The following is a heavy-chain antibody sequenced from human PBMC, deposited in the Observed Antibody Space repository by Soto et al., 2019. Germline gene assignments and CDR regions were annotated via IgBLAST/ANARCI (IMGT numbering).Heavy chain of an antibody. CDR1: GGSISSSSYY. Sequence: SETLSLTCTVSGGSISSSSYYWGWIRQPPGKGLEWIGSIYYSGSTYYNPSLKSRVTISVDTSKNQFALKLSSVTAADTAVYYCARKYSSGSYGGLYYYYYYGMDVWGQGTTVTVSS. J-gene: IGHJ6*02. CDR2: IYYSGST. V-gene: IGHV4-39*01. D-gene: IGHD6-19*01. CDR3: ARKYSSGSYGGLYYYYYYGMDV.